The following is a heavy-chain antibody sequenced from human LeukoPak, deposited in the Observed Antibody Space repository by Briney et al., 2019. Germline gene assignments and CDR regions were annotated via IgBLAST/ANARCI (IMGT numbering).Heavy chain of an antibody. Sequence: ASVKVSCKASGGTFSSYAISWVRQAPGQGLEWMGRIIPILGIANYAQKFQGRVTITADKSTSTAYMELSSLRSEDTAVYYCARRSGDLYSNVDPWGQGTLSPSPQ. CDR2: IIPILGIA. J-gene: IGHJ5*02. V-gene: IGHV1-69*04. D-gene: IGHD4-11*01. CDR1: GGTFSSYA. CDR3: ARRSGDLYSNVDP.